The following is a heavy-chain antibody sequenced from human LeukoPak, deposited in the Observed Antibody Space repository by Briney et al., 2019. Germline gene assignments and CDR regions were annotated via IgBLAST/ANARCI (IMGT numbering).Heavy chain of an antibody. Sequence: ASVKVSCKASGDTFSSYAISWVRQAPGQGLEWMGGIIPIFGTAKYAQKFQGRVTITADESTSTAYMELSSLRSEDTAVYYCASTNYYDSSGKLDYWGQGTLVTVSS. D-gene: IGHD3-22*01. CDR3: ASTNYYDSSGKLDY. J-gene: IGHJ4*02. CDR1: GDTFSSYA. V-gene: IGHV1-69*13. CDR2: IIPIFGTA.